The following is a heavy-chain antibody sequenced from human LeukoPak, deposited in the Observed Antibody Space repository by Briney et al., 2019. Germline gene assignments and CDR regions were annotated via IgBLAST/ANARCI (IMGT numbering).Heavy chain of an antibody. J-gene: IGHJ4*02. Sequence: SETLSLTCTVSGGSISSYYWNWIRQPPGKGLEWIGYIYYSGSTNYNPSLKSRVTISVDTSKNQFSLKLSSVTAADTAVYYCARDRRSWYDSSGYYSYFDYWGQGTLVTASS. V-gene: IGHV4-59*01. CDR3: ARDRRSWYDSSGYYSYFDY. CDR2: IYYSGST. D-gene: IGHD3-22*01. CDR1: GGSISSYY.